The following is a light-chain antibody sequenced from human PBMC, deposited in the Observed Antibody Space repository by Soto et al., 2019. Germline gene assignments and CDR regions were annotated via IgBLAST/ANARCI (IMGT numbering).Light chain of an antibody. J-gene: IGKJ2*01. V-gene: IGKV2-24*01. CDR2: KIS. Sequence: DIVLTQTRLSSPVTLGQPASISCRSSQSLVHIDGNTYFNWLQQRPGQPPRLLIYKISNRFPGVPDRFSGSVAWTDFRLKISRVEAEHVGVYYCMQATQSYTFGHGTRLEIK. CDR1: QSLVHIDGNTY. CDR3: MQATQSYT.